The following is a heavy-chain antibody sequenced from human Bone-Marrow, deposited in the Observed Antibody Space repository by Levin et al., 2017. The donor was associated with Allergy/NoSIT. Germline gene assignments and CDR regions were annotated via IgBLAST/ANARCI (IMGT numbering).Heavy chain of an antibody. CDR2: IKLDGSEK. V-gene: IGHV3-7*01. Sequence: SCAASGFTFSNYWMSWVRQAPGKGLEWVANIKLDGSEKYYVDSVKGRFTISRDNAKNSLYLQMNSLRAEDTAVYYCAREQGATTPWGQGTLVTVSS. J-gene: IGHJ5*02. CDR3: AREQGATTP. D-gene: IGHD1-26*01. CDR1: GFTFSNYW.